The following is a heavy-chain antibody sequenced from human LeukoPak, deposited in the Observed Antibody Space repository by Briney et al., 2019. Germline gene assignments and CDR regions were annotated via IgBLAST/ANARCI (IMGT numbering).Heavy chain of an antibody. Sequence: SETLSLTCTVSGGSISSYYWSWIRRPPGKGLEWIGYIYYSGSTNYNPSLKSRVTISVDTSKNQFSLKLSSVTAADTAVYYCARQLWNYFDYWGQGTLVTVSS. J-gene: IGHJ4*02. CDR3: ARQLWNYFDY. V-gene: IGHV4-59*08. CDR1: GGSISSYY. CDR2: IYYSGST. D-gene: IGHD5-18*01.